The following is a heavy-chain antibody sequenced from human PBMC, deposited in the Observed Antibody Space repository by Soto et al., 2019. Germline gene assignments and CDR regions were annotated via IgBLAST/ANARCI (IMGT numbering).Heavy chain of an antibody. J-gene: IGHJ5*02. CDR1: GGSISSYY. Sequence: PSETLSLTCTVSGGSISSYYWSWIRQPAGKGLEWIGRIYTSGSTNYNPSLKSRVTMSVDTSKNQFSLKLSSVTAADTAVYYCARDGFGYRTNGVCPYFDPWGQGTLVTVSS. D-gene: IGHD2-8*01. CDR2: IYTSGST. V-gene: IGHV4-4*07. CDR3: ARDGFGYRTNGVCPYFDP.